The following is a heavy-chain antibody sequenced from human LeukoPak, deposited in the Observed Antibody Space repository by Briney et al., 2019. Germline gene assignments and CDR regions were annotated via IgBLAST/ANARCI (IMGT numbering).Heavy chain of an antibody. J-gene: IGHJ3*02. CDR2: INTDGSNT. V-gene: IGHV3-23*05. Sequence: GGSLRLSCAASGFNFCSYDMNWVRQAPGKGLEYLSTINTDGSNTWYADSVKGRFTTSRDNSKNTVFLHMNNLGHEDAATYYCARRINGAFDIWGQGTMVSVSS. CDR1: GFNFCSYD. CDR3: ARRINGAFDI.